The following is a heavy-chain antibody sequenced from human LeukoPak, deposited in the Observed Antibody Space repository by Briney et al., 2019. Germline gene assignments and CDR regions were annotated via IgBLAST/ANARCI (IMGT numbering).Heavy chain of an antibody. CDR3: ARSSVGARRRIDY. J-gene: IGHJ4*02. CDR1: GYTFTSYD. CDR2: MNPNSGIT. V-gene: IGHV1-8*01. D-gene: IGHD1-26*01. Sequence: GASVKVSCKASGYTFTSYDINWVRQATGQGLEWMGWMNPNSGITGYAQKFQGRVTMTRSTSINTAYMELNSLTSEDTAVYYCARSSVGARRRIDYWGQGTLVTVSS.